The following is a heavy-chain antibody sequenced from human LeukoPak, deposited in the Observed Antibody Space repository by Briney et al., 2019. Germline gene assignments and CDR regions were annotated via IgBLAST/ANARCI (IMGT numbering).Heavy chain of an antibody. D-gene: IGHD1-1*01. Sequence: SQTLSLTCAISGDSVSSNSAAWNWIRQSPSRGLEWLGRTYYRSKWYDDYAVSVKSRITINPDTSKNQFSLQFNSVTPEDTAVYYRARAVGNFGTVNYFDYWDQGALVTVSS. CDR3: ARAVGNFGTVNYFDY. J-gene: IGHJ4*02. CDR2: TYYRSKWYD. V-gene: IGHV6-1*01. CDR1: GDSVSSNSAA.